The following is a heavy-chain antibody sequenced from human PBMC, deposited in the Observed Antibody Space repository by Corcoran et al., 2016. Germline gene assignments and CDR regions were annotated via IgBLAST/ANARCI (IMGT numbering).Heavy chain of an antibody. Sequence: QLQLQESGPGLVKPSETLSLTCTVSGGSISSSSYYWGWIRQPPGKGLEWIGSIYYSGSTYYNPSLKSRVTISVDTSKNQFSLKLSSVTAADTAVYYCARDTRHDAFDIWGQGTMVTVSS. CDR2: IYYSGST. J-gene: IGHJ3*02. CDR3: ARDTRHDAFDI. CDR1: GGSISSSSYY. V-gene: IGHV4-39*07.